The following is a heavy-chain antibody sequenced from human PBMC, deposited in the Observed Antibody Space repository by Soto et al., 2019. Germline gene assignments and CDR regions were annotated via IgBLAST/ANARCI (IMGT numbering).Heavy chain of an antibody. CDR2: ISYDGSNK. CDR1: GFTFSSYA. V-gene: IGHV3-30-3*01. CDR3: ARGSAYYYYGMDV. J-gene: IGHJ6*02. Sequence: GGSLRLSCAASGFTFSSYAMHWVRQAPGKGLEWVAVISYDGSNKYYADSVKGRFTISRDNSKNTLYLQMNSLRAEDTAVYYCARGSAYYYYGMDVWGQGTTVTVSS.